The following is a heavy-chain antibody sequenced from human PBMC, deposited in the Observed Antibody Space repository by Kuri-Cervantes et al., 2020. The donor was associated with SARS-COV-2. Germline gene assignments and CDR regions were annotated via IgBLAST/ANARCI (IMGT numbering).Heavy chain of an antibody. CDR2: ISYDGSNK. V-gene: IGHV3-30-3*01. CDR1: GFTFSNAW. CDR3: AREKIRLLGSFDY. D-gene: IGHD7-27*01. J-gene: IGHJ4*02. Sequence: LTCAASGFTFSNAWMSWVRQAPGKGLEWVAVISYDGSNKYYADSVKGRFTISRDNSKNTLYLQMNSLRAEDTAVYYCAREKIRLLGSFDYWGQGTLVTVSS.